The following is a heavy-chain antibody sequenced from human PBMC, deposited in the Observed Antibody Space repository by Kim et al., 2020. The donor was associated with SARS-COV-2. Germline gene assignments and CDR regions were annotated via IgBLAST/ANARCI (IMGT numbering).Heavy chain of an antibody. CDR2: IYYSGST. CDR1: GGSISSYY. V-gene: IGHV4-59*13. Sequence: SETLSLTCTVSGGSISSYYWSWIRLPPGKGLEWIGYIYYSGSTNYNPSLKSRVTISVDTSKNQFSLKLRSVTAADTAVYYCARGALEIFGVVGWFDPWGQGTLVTVSS. CDR3: ARGALEIFGVVGWFDP. J-gene: IGHJ5*02. D-gene: IGHD3-3*01.